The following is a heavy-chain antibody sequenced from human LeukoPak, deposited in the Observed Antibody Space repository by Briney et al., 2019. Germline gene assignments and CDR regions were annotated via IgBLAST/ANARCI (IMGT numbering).Heavy chain of an antibody. CDR2: ISAHNGDT. V-gene: IGHV1-18*01. J-gene: IGHJ4*02. D-gene: IGHD3-10*01. CDR3: ARGGSGSYYDY. Sequence: ASVKVSCKASGYTFTSYGISWVRQAPGQGLEWMGWISAHNGDTKYPETSQVRVTLTTDTSTNTVYMELRNLKSDDTAVYYCARGGSGSYYDYWGQGTLITVSS. CDR1: GYTFTSYG.